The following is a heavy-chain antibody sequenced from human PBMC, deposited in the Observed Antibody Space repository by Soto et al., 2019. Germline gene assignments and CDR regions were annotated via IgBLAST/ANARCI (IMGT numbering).Heavy chain of an antibody. CDR3: ARGREYYYDSSGYLSYFDY. V-gene: IGHV4-31*03. J-gene: IGHJ4*02. CDR1: GGSISSGGYY. CDR2: IYYSGST. D-gene: IGHD3-22*01. Sequence: TLSLTFTVSGGSISSGGYYWSVIRHHPVTGLEWIGYIYYSGSTYYNPSLKSRVTISVDTSKNQFSLKLSSVTAADTAVYYCARGREYYYDSSGYLSYFDYWGQGSLVTVSS.